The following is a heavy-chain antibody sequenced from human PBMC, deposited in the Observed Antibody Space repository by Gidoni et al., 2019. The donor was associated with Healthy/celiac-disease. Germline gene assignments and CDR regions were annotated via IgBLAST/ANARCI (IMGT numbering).Heavy chain of an antibody. D-gene: IGHD3-10*01. Sequence: EVQLVQSGAEVKKPGESLTISCKGSGYSFTSYWIGWVRQMPGKGLEWMGIIYPGDSDTRYSPSFQGQVTISADKSISTAYLQWSSLKASDTAMYYCARPIMVRGRGYYFDYWGQGTLVTVSS. J-gene: IGHJ4*02. CDR3: ARPIMVRGRGYYFDY. V-gene: IGHV5-51*01. CDR2: IYPGDSDT. CDR1: GYSFTSYW.